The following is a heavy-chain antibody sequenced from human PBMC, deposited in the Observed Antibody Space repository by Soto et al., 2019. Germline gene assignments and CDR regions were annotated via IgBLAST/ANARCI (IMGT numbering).Heavy chain of an antibody. V-gene: IGHV3-23*01. CDR1: GFRFSSYS. CDR2: ITATGDRT. CDR3: ATMSGYFEY. D-gene: IGHD3-22*01. J-gene: IGHJ4*02. Sequence: GSLRLSCADSGFRFSSYSMSWVRQTPGKRLEWVAAITATGDRTYYADSVTGRFTISRDNSKKTHYLQMTSLRAEDTAMYYCATMSGYFEYWGQGTPVTVSS.